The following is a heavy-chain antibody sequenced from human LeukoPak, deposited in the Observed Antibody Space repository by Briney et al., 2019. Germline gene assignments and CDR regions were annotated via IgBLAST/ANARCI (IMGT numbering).Heavy chain of an antibody. CDR2: ISSSSSYI. CDR3: ARQPNYDFWSGYRSGFDY. Sequence: GGSLRLSCAASGFTFSSFGIHWVRQAPGKGLEWVSSISSSSSYIYYADSVKGRFTISRDNAKNSLYLQMNSLRAEDTAVYYCARQPNYDFWSGYRSGFDYWGQGTLVTVSS. D-gene: IGHD3-3*01. V-gene: IGHV3-21*01. CDR1: GFTFSSFG. J-gene: IGHJ4*02.